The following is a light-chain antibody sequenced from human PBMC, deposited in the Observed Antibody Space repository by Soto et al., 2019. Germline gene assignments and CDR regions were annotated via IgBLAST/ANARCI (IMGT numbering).Light chain of an antibody. J-gene: IGKJ2*01. CDR1: QSISSW. V-gene: IGKV1-5*03. Sequence: DIQMTQSPSTLSASVGDRVTITCRASQSISSWLAWYQQKPGKAPKLLIYKASSLESGVPSRFSGSGSGTEFTLNISSLQPDDFATYYCQQYNSYPYTFGQGTKLELK. CDR2: KAS. CDR3: QQYNSYPYT.